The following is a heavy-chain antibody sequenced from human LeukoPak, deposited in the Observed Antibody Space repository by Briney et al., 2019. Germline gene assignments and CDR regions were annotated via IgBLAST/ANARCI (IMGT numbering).Heavy chain of an antibody. Sequence: ASVKVSCKASGYIFTNYGISWVRQAPGQGLEWMGWISVYNGNTNYAQKFQGRVTMTTDTSTNTAYMELRSLRSDDTAMYYCARSTLQLWSPYYYMDVWGKGTTVTVSS. D-gene: IGHD5-18*01. V-gene: IGHV1-18*01. CDR1: GYIFTNYG. CDR3: ARSTLQLWSPYYYMDV. J-gene: IGHJ6*03. CDR2: ISVYNGNT.